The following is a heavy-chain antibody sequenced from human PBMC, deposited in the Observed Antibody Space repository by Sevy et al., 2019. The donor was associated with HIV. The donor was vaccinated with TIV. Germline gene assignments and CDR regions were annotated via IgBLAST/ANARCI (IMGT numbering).Heavy chain of an antibody. CDR1: GFTFSSYE. V-gene: IGHV3-48*03. CDR2: INNSGTSK. D-gene: IGHD3-22*01. CDR3: ARGPHYYYDSSAFFDY. J-gene: IGHJ4*02. Sequence: GGSLRLSCAASGFTFSSYEMNWVRQAPGKGLEWVSCINNSGTSKYYADSVKGRFTISRDSPKNSLYLQMNSLRAEDTAVYYCARGPHYYYDSSAFFDYWGQGTLVTVSS.